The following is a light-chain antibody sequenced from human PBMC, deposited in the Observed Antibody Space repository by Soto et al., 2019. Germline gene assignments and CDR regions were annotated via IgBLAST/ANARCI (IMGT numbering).Light chain of an antibody. V-gene: IGKV1-5*01. Sequence: DIQMTQSPSTLSASVGDRVTITCRASQRINKWLAWHQQKPGKAPKLLIYDASSLQSGVPPRFSGSGSGTEFTLTISSLQPDDFATYYCQHFNSYPWTFGQGTKVDIK. CDR1: QRINKW. J-gene: IGKJ1*01. CDR2: DAS. CDR3: QHFNSYPWT.